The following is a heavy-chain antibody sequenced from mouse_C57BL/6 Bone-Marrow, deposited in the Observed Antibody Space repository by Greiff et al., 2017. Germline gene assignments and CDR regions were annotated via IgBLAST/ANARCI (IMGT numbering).Heavy chain of an antibody. CDR2: ISSGSSTI. V-gene: IGHV5-17*01. CDR1: GFTFSDYG. Sequence: EVHLVESGGGLVKPGGSLKLSCAASGFTFSDYGMHWVRQAPEKGLEWVAYISSGSSTIYYADTVKGRFTISRDNAKNTLFLQMTSLRSEDTAMYYCAREGYGSSQGYFDVWGTGTTVTVSS. D-gene: IGHD1-1*01. J-gene: IGHJ1*03. CDR3: AREGYGSSQGYFDV.